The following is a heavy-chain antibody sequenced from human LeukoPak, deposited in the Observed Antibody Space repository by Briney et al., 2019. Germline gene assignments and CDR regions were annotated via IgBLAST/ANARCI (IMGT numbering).Heavy chain of an antibody. V-gene: IGHV3-21*04. D-gene: IGHD2-2*01. Sequence: GGSLRLSCAASGFTFSSYSMNWVRQAPGKGLEWVSSISSSSSYIYYADSVKGRFTNSRDNSKNTLYLQMNSLRAEDTAVYYCAKRGGDIVVVPAAEFDYWGQGTLVTVSS. CDR1: GFTFSSYS. J-gene: IGHJ4*02. CDR3: AKRGGDIVVVPAAEFDY. CDR2: ISSSSSYI.